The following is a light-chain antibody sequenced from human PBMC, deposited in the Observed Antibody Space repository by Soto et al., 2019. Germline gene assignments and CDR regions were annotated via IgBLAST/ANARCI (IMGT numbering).Light chain of an antibody. J-gene: IGKJ1*01. CDR2: GAF. CDR1: QSVSSSY. V-gene: IGKV3-20*01. CDR3: QHYDTSLPSRT. Sequence: ESVLTQSPGTLSLSPGERATLSCRASQSVSSSYLAWYQQQPGQAPSLLLYGAFNRSTGIPDRFSGSGSGTDLPLTISRLEPEDFAVYYCQHYDTSLPSRTFGQGTKVEI.